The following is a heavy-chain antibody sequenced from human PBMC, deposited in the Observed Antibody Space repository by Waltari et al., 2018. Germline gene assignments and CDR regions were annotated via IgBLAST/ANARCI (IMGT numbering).Heavy chain of an antibody. D-gene: IGHD2-8*01. J-gene: IGHJ4*02. V-gene: IGHV3-23*01. CDR1: GFTFSSYA. Sequence: EVQLLESGGGLVQPGGSLRLSCAASGFTFSSYAMSWVRQAPGKGLEWVSAISGSGGSTYYADSVKGRFTIARDNSKNTLDLQMNSLRAEDTAVYYCAKEGIVLMVYAISGAYYFDYWGQGTLVTVSS. CDR2: ISGSGGST. CDR3: AKEGIVLMVYAISGAYYFDY.